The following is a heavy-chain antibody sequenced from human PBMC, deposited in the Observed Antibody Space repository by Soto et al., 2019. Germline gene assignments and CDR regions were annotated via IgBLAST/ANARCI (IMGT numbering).Heavy chain of an antibody. CDR2: IYYSGST. J-gene: IGHJ4*02. Sequence: SETLSLTCTVSGGSISGYYWSWIRQPPGKGLEWIGYIYYSGSTNYNPSLKSRVTISVDTSKNQFSLKLSSVTAADTAVYYCARYYCTSDTCYYFDYWGQGTLVTVSS. D-gene: IGHD2-2*01. CDR1: GGSISGYY. CDR3: ARYYCTSDTCYYFDY. V-gene: IGHV4-59*01.